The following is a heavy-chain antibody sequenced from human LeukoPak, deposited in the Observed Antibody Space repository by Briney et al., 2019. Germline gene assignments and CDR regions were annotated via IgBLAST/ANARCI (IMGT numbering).Heavy chain of an antibody. CDR2: INPNSGGT. CDR1: GYTFTGYY. CDR3: GYGDYERFDY. Sequence: ASVKVSCKASGYTFTGYYMHWVRQAPGQGLEWMGWINPNSGGTKYAQKFQGRVTMTRDTSISTAYMELSRLRSDDTAVYYCGYGDYERFDYWGREPWSPSPQ. V-gene: IGHV1-2*02. J-gene: IGHJ4*02. D-gene: IGHD4-17*01.